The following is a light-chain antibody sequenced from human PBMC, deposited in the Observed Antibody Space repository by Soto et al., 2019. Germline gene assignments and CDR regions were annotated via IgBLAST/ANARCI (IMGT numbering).Light chain of an antibody. CDR1: QSVSNTY. J-gene: IGKJ4*01. CDR3: QQHGTSPELT. V-gene: IGKV3-20*01. CDR2: GAS. Sequence: EIVLTQSPGTLSLSPGERATLSCRASQSVSNTYLAWYQQKPGQAPRLLISGASSRATGIPDRFSGSGSGTDFRLTINRLEPEDFAVYYCQQHGTSPELTFGGGTRVEIK.